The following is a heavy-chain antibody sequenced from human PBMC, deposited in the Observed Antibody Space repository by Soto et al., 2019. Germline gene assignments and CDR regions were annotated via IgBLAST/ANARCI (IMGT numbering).Heavy chain of an antibody. CDR2: IKQDGSEK. Sequence: WSLRLSCAASGFTFSSYWMSWVRQAPGKGLEWVANIKQDGSEKYYVDSVKGRFTISRDNAKNSLYLQMNSLRAEDTAVYYCARGPIVEMAPYYFDYWGQGTLVTVSS. D-gene: IGHD3-16*02. J-gene: IGHJ4*02. CDR1: GFTFSSYW. CDR3: ARGPIVEMAPYYFDY. V-gene: IGHV3-7*01.